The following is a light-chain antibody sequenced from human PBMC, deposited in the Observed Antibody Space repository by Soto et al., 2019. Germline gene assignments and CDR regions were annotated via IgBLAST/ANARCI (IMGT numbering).Light chain of an antibody. CDR3: QQSYSSLLLT. Sequence: DIQMTQSPSSLSASVGDRVTIICRASQNITTYFNWYQQMPGKAPKLLIYGASSLQSGVPSRFSGSGSGTDFTLTISSLQPEDFASYYCQQSYSSLLLTFGGGTKVEIK. CDR2: GAS. CDR1: QNITTY. J-gene: IGKJ4*01. V-gene: IGKV1-39*01.